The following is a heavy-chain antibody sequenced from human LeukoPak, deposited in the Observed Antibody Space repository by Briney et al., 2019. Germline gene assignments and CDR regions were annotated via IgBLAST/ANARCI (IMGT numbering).Heavy chain of an antibody. CDR3: LRAPPGLRYFDP. J-gene: IGHJ5*02. CDR1: GGSISGYS. Sequence: SETLSLTCTVPGGSISGYSWSWIRQPPGKALEWIAYIDSTGDTNSSPSLKSRVPISVDPSQNQFSLRLNSVTAADPAFYYFLRAPPGLRYFDPWGQGTLVTVSS. D-gene: IGHD3-9*01. CDR2: IDSTGDT. V-gene: IGHV4-4*08.